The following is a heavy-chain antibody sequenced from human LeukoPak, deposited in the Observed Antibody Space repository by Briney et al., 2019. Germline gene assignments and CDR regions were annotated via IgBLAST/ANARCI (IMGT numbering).Heavy chain of an antibody. CDR2: ISGSGGST. CDR1: GFTFSSYA. CDR3: ANTQGDYYDSSGYPDY. Sequence: GGALRLSCAASGFTFSSYAMSWVRQAPGKGLEWVSAISGSGGSTYYADSVKGRFTISRDNSKNTLYLQMNSLRAEDMAVYYCANTQGDYYDSSGYPDYWGQGTLVTVSS. J-gene: IGHJ4*02. D-gene: IGHD3-22*01. V-gene: IGHV3-23*01.